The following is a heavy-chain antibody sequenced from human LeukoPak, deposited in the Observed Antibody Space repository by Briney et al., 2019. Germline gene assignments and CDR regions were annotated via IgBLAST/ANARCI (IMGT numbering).Heavy chain of an antibody. D-gene: IGHD2-15*01. Sequence: ASVKVSCKASGYTFTSYYMHWVRQAPGQGLEWMGIINPSGGSTSYAQKFQGRVTMTRDTSTSTVYMELSSLRSEDTAVYYCARVDCSGGSCYSYFDYWGQGTLVTVSS. CDR3: ARVDCSGGSCYSYFDY. CDR1: GYTFTSYY. V-gene: IGHV1-46*01. J-gene: IGHJ4*02. CDR2: INPSGGST.